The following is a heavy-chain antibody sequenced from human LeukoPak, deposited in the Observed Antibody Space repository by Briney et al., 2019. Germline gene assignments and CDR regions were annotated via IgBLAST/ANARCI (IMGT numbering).Heavy chain of an antibody. Sequence: PSETLSLTCSVSGDSISSYSWSWIRQPPGKELEWIGYIHYSGSTTYNPSLKSRAIISIDPSKHQFSLSLSSVTAADTAVYYCARGQGSGSSWAFDYWGQGTLVTVSS. D-gene: IGHD1-26*01. CDR2: IHYSGST. V-gene: IGHV4-59*01. CDR3: ARGQGSGSSWAFDY. J-gene: IGHJ4*02. CDR1: GDSISSYS.